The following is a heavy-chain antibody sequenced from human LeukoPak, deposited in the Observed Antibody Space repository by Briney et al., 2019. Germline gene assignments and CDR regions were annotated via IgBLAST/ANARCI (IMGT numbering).Heavy chain of an antibody. CDR3: ARDCSGGSCRDAFDI. V-gene: IGHV3-33*01. Sequence: GGSLRLSCAASGFTFSSYGMHWVRQAPGKGLEWVAVIWYDGSNKYYADSVKGRFTISRDNSKNTLYLQMNSLRAEDTAVYYCARDCSGGSCRDAFDIWGQGTMVTVSS. CDR1: GFTFSSYG. J-gene: IGHJ3*02. D-gene: IGHD2-15*01. CDR2: IWYDGSNK.